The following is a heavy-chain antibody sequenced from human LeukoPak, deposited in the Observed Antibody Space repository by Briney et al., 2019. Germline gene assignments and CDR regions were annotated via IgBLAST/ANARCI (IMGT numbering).Heavy chain of an antibody. Sequence: QPGGSLRLSCAASGFTFSTYAMNWVRQAPGKGLEWVSSICGSGGSTYYADSVKGRFTISRANSKNTLYLQMNSLRAEGTAVYYCAKDESPQYYDILTGYPHYGMDVWGQGTTVTVSS. CDR1: GFTFSTYA. CDR2: ICGSGGST. J-gene: IGHJ6*02. D-gene: IGHD3-9*01. CDR3: AKDESPQYYDILTGYPHYGMDV. V-gene: IGHV3-23*01.